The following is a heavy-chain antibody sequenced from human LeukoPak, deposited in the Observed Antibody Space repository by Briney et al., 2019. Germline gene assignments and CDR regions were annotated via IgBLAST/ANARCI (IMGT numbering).Heavy chain of an antibody. D-gene: IGHD3-9*01. CDR1: SGSISSGSYY. Sequence: PSETLSLTCTVSSGSISSGSYYWSWIRQPAGKGLEWIGRIYTSGSTNYNPSLKSRVTISVDTSKNQFSLKLNSVTASATAVYSFAVPGGYSDWLPFGYWGQGTLVTVSS. J-gene: IGHJ4*02. CDR3: AVPGGYSDWLPFGY. V-gene: IGHV4-61*02. CDR2: IYTSGST.